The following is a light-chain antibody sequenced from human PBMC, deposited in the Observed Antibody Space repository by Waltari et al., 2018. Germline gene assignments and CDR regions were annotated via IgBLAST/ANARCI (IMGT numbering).Light chain of an antibody. CDR3: ASWDDRLNGFV. Sequence: QSVMTQPPSASGPPGQRTPVSCSGSPPPIQITTLTWYQQLPGRAPKLLLYSNNERPSGVSDRLSGSKSGMSASLAISGLQSEDEADYYCASWDDRLNGFVFGTGTKVTV. V-gene: IGLV1-44*01. J-gene: IGLJ1*01. CDR2: SNN. CDR1: PPPIQITT.